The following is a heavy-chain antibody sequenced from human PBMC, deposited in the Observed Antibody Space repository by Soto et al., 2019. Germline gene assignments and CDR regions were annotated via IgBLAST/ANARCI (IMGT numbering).Heavy chain of an antibody. V-gene: IGHV1-18*01. D-gene: IGHD1-1*01. J-gene: IGHJ5*02. CDR2: ISAYNGNT. CDR1: GYTFTSSG. Sequence: GASVKVSCKASGYTFTSSGISWVRQAPGQGLEWMGWISAYNGNTNYAQKLQGRVTMTTDTSTSTAYMELRSLRSEDTAVYYCARPGTTGTTSTWFDPWGQGTLVTVSS. CDR3: ARPGTTGTTSTWFDP.